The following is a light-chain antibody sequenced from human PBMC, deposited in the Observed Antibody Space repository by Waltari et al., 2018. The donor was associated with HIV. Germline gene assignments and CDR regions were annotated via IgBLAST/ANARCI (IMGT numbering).Light chain of an antibody. J-gene: IGKJ5*01. CDR1: QSLLHKNGKNY. CDR3: MQALDTPFM. Sequence: DVMLNQSPVSLAVTPGESASISCKSSQSLLHKNGKNYLDWYVKKPGQTPQLLMYMATNLAAGVPVRFSGSGSGTEFTLKISRVEAEDVGLYYCMQALDTPFMFGHGTRLEI. CDR2: MAT. V-gene: IGKV2-28*01.